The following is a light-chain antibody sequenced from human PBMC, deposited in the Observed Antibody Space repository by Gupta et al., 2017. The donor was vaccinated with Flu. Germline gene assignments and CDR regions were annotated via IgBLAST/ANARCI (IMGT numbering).Light chain of an antibody. V-gene: IGKV1-9*01. Sequence: VGDRVAITFRASQGIGDYLAWYQQKSGRAPTLLINAASTLHFGAQSRCSGSGSGTEFTLTINNLQPEDFATYFCQQLNSFPVFAQGTRLETK. J-gene: IGKJ5*01. CDR3: QQLNSFPV. CDR2: AAS. CDR1: QGIGDY.